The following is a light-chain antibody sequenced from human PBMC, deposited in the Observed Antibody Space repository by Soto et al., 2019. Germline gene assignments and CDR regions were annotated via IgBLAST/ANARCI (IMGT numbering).Light chain of an antibody. CDR3: SSYSSTDPYV. J-gene: IGLJ1*01. CDR2: EVS. CDR1: SSDVGGYNY. V-gene: IGLV2-14*01. Sequence: QSVLTQPASVSGSPGQSIAISCTGTSSDVGGYNYVSWYQQHPGKAPKLLIYEVSNRPSGVSDRFSGSKSGNTASLTISGLQADDHADPYRSSYSSTDPYVSGTGT.